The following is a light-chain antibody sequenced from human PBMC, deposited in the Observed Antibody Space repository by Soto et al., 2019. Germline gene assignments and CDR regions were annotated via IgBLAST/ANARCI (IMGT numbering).Light chain of an antibody. J-gene: IGKJ1*01. Sequence: EIVMTQSPATLSVSPGERATLSCRASQSVSSNLAWYQQKPGQTPRLLIYGSSTSATGIPARFSGSGSGTEFTLTISSLQSGDFAVYYCQQYHNWPPGTFGQGTKVEIE. CDR3: QQYHNWPPGT. CDR2: GSS. V-gene: IGKV3-15*01. CDR1: QSVSSN.